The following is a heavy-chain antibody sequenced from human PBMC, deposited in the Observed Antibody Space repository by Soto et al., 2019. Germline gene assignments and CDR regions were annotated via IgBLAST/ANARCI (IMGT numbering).Heavy chain of an antibody. CDR3: ARDPCDCGGDGYRADY. V-gene: IGHV3-21*06. Sequence: EVQLVESGGGLVKPGGSLRLSCAASGFTLSTYRMNWVRQAPGKGLEWVSSITSSNSDIYYADSVKGRFTISRHSAKNSLYLQMSSLIAEDTEGYYCARDPCDCGGDGYRADYWGQGTLVTVSS. J-gene: IGHJ4*02. CDR1: GFTLSTYR. CDR2: ITSSNSDI. D-gene: IGHD2-21*02.